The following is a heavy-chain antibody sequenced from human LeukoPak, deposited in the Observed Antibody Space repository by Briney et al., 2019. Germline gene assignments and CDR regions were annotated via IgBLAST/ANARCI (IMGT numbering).Heavy chain of an antibody. V-gene: IGHV3-11*01. CDR2: ISHSGRTM. CDR1: GFTFSDYY. Sequence: GCLRLSCAASGFTFSDYYMSWIRQAPGKGLEWVSYISHSGRTMYYADSVKGRFTISRDNAKNSLYLQMNSLRAGDTAVYYCARDSIVRGNIGNDMDVWGKGTTVTVSS. CDR3: ARDSIVRGNIGNDMDV. D-gene: IGHD2-8*01. J-gene: IGHJ6*03.